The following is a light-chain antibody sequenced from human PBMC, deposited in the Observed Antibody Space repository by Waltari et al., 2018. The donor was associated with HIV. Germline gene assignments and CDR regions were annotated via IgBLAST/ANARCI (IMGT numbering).Light chain of an antibody. CDR3: GTWDSSLSSYV. V-gene: IGLV1-51*01. J-gene: IGLJ1*01. Sequence: QSVLTQPPSVSAAPGPKVTIPCSGSSSNIGNNYVSWSRQFPRTAPELLIYDNNKRPSGIPDRFSGSKSGTSATLGITGLQTGDEADYYCGTWDSSLSSYVFGTGTKVTVL. CDR1: SSNIGNNY. CDR2: DNN.